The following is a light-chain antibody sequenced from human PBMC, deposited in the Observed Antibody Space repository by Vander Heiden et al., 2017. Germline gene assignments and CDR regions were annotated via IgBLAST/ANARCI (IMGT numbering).Light chain of an antibody. V-gene: IGLV2-14*01. CDR2: EVS. Sequence: QSALPQPASVSASPGQSTTISCTGTSSDVGGYNYVSWYQQHPGKAPKLMIYEVSNRPSGVSNRFSGSKSGNTASLTISGLQAEDEADYYCSSYTSSSTLNVFGTGTKVTVL. CDR1: SSDVGGYNY. J-gene: IGLJ1*01. CDR3: SSYTSSSTLNV.